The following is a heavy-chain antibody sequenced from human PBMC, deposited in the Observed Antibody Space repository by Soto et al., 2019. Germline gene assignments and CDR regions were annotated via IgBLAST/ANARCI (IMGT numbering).Heavy chain of an antibody. D-gene: IGHD2-2*01. CDR1: GFTFGSYG. J-gene: IGHJ6*03. Sequence: GGSLRLSCASSGFTFGSYGMHWVRQAPGKGLEWVAVISCDGSNKYYADSVKGRFTISRDNSKNTLYLQMNSLRAEDTAVYYCAKAASPLGYCSSISCYPAVYYYMDVWAKGTSVPISS. CDR2: ISCDGSNK. V-gene: IGHV3-30*18. CDR3: AKAASPLGYCSSISCYPAVYYYMDV.